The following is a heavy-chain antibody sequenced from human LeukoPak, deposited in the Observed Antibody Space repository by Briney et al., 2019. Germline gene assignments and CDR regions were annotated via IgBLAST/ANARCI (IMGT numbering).Heavy chain of an antibody. V-gene: IGHV1-2*02. D-gene: IGHD3-22*01. CDR2: INPNSGGT. J-gene: IGHJ4*02. CDR3: ARSYYYDSSGYSDY. Sequence: ASVKVSCKASGYTFTGYYMHWVRQAPGQGLEWMGWINPNSGGTNYAQKCQGRVTMTRDTSISTDYMELSRLRSDDTAVYYCARSYYYDSSGYSDYWGQGTLVTVSS. CDR1: GYTFTGYY.